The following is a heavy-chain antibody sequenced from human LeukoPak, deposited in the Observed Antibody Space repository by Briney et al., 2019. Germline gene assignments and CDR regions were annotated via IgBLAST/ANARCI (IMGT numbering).Heavy chain of an antibody. Sequence: PGGSLRLSCAASGFTFSAYAMHWVRQAPGKGLEWVAVMLYDESNKYYADSVRGRFTISRDNSRSTLYLQMNSLRAEDTALHYCARDRKGSGFDIWGQGTMVTVSS. J-gene: IGHJ3*02. D-gene: IGHD2-15*01. CDR3: ARDRKGSGFDI. V-gene: IGHV3-30-3*01. CDR2: MLYDESNK. CDR1: GFTFSAYA.